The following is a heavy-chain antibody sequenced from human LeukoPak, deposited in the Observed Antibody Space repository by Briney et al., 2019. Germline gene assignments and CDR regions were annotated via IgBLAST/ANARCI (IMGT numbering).Heavy chain of an antibody. Sequence: PGGSLRLSCVASGFTFSSYGMHWVRQAPGKGLEWVAVLSYDGSDKYYVDSVKGRFTISRDNSKTTLYLQMNSLRAEDTAVYYCARGPGRGDPTDFDYWGQGTLVTVSS. CDR2: LSYDGSDK. CDR3: ARGPGRGDPTDFDY. J-gene: IGHJ4*02. D-gene: IGHD1-14*01. CDR1: GFTFSSYG. V-gene: IGHV3-30*03.